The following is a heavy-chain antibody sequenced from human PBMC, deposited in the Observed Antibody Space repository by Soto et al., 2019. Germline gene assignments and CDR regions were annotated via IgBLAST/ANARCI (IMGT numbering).Heavy chain of an antibody. D-gene: IGHD1-1*01. CDR1: GYTFTSYD. CDR2: IIPIFGTA. Sequence: SVKVSCKASGYTFTSYDINWVRQAAGQGLEWMGGIIPIFGTANYAQKFQGRVTITADESTSTAYMELSSLRSEDTAVYYCARDSGISTINWGQGTMVTVSS. CDR3: ARDSGISTIN. J-gene: IGHJ3*01. V-gene: IGHV1-69*13.